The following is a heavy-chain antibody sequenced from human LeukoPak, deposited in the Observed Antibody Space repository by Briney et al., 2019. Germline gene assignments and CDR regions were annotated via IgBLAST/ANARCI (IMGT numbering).Heavy chain of an antibody. Sequence: SETLSLTCAVYGGSFSGYYWSWIRQPPGKGLEGIGEINHSGSTNYNPSLKSRVTISVDTSKNQFSLKLSSVTAADTAVYYCARVNYGDYVGFDPWGQGTLVTVSS. D-gene: IGHD4-17*01. CDR3: ARVNYGDYVGFDP. CDR2: INHSGST. CDR1: GGSFSGYY. J-gene: IGHJ5*02. V-gene: IGHV4-34*01.